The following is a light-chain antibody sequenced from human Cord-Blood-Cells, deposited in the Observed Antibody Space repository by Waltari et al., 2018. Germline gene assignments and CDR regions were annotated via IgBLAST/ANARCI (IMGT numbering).Light chain of an antibody. CDR1: QGISSY. V-gene: IGKV1-9*01. CDR3: QQVNSYPLS. Sequence: IQLSQSLSSLSASVGHRVTSTCRASQGISSYLAWYQQKPGKPPKLLIYAASTLQSGVSSRFRGSGSGTDFTLTISSLQPEDFATYDCQQVNSYPLSLGGGTKVESK. CDR2: AAS. J-gene: IGKJ4*01.